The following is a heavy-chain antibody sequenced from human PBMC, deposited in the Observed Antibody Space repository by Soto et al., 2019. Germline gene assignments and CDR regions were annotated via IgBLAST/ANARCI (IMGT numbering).Heavy chain of an antibody. D-gene: IGHD3-10*01. J-gene: IGHJ6*02. CDR2: IYYSGST. V-gene: IGHV4-61*08. CDR1: CGSVSSGDYF. CDR3: ARSPNYYYYGFDV. Sequence: KPSETLSLTCTVSCGSVSSGDYFWSWLRQSPGKRLEWIAYIYYSGSTNYNPSPKSRATISVDTSKSQVSLTLTSMTAAGAALYYCARSPNYYYYGFDVWGQGTAVTVSS.